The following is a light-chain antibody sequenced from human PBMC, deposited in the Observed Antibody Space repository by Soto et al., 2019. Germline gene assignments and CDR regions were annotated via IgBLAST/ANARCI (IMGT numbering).Light chain of an antibody. CDR1: QSISSY. J-gene: IGKJ1*01. CDR3: QQSYSTPWT. V-gene: IGKV1-39*01. Sequence: DIQMTQSPCSVSSSXADRVTISXXASQSISSYLNWYQQKPGKAPKLLIYAASSLQSGVPSRFSGSGSGTDFTLTISSLQPEDFATYYCQQSYSTPWTFGQGTKVDIK. CDR2: AAS.